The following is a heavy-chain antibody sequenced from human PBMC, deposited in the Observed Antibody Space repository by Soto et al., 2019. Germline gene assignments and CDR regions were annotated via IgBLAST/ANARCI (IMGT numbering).Heavy chain of an antibody. CDR2: ISYNGHI. J-gene: IGHJ6*02. CDR1: GGSITTYY. V-gene: IGHV4-59*01. Sequence: QVQLQESGPGLVKPSETLSLTCTVSGGSITTYYWSWIRQPPGKGLEWIGYISYNGHIDYNPSLKVRVPIAGDTTTSQFSVELGSGPPPDSPLYYGARGHRPGSPPYFYSTIDARAQEATVTVSS. D-gene: IGHD6-6*01. CDR3: ARGHRPGSPPYFYSTIDA.